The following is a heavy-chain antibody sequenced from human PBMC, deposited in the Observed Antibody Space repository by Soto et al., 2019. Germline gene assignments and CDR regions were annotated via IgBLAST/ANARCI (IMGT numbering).Heavy chain of an antibody. CDR2: IIPIFGTA. Sequence: ASVNVSCNASGGTFSSYAISWVRQAPGQGLEWMGGIIPIFGTANYAQKFQCRVTITADESTSTAYMELSSLRSEDTAVYYCARGMGGAKQHPMDVWGQGTTVTVSS. CDR3: ARGMGGAKQHPMDV. CDR1: GGTFSSYA. V-gene: IGHV1-69*13. J-gene: IGHJ6*02. D-gene: IGHD6-13*01.